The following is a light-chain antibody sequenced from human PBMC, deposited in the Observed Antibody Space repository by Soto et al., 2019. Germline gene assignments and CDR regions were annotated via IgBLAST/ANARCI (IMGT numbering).Light chain of an antibody. CDR2: GAS. CDR3: HQYGSSPRT. V-gene: IGKV3-20*01. J-gene: IGKJ1*01. CDR1: QSVSSSF. Sequence: EIVLTQSPGTLSLSPGERATLSGRASQSVSSSFLAWYQQKPGQAPRLLIYGASSRATGIPDRFSGSGSGTDFTLTIRRLEPEDFAVYYCHQYGSSPRTFGQGTKVEIK.